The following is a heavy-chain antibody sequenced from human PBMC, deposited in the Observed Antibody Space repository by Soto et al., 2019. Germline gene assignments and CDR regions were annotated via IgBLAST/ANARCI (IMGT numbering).Heavy chain of an antibody. Sequence: QVQLVESGGGLVKPGGSLRLSCAASGFSFSDSYMSWVRQAPGKGLEWVAYISGSSGYTGYADSVKGRFTISRDNAKNSLYLQMNSLRVEDMAVYSCARDRGGYGPPDVWGQGTTVTVSS. CDR3: ARDRGGYGPPDV. CDR1: GFSFSDSY. V-gene: IGHV3-11*06. D-gene: IGHD3-10*01. J-gene: IGHJ6*02. CDR2: ISGSSGYT.